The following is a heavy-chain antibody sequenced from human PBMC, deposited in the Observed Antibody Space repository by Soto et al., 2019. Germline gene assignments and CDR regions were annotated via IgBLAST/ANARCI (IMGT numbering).Heavy chain of an antibody. V-gene: IGHV5-51*01. CDR2: IYPGDSDT. CDR1: GYSFTSYW. CDR3: ARILAAAGFYYYYGMDV. D-gene: IGHD6-13*01. Sequence: GESLKISCKGSGYSFTSYWIGWVRQMPGKGLEWMGIIYPGDSDTRYSPSFQGQVTISADKSISTAYLQWSSLKASDTAMYYCARILAAAGFYYYYGMDVWGQGTTVTVSS. J-gene: IGHJ6*02.